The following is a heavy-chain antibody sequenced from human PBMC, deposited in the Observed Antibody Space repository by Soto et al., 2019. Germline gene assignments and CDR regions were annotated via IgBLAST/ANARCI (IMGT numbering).Heavy chain of an antibody. CDR3: ARAEGGIFDY. V-gene: IGHV4-30-4*01. Sequence: SETLSLTCTVSGGSISSGDYYWSWIRQPPGKGLEWIGHIYYSGTTYFNPSLTSRLSISVDKSKNQFSLNLSSVTAADTAVYYCARAEGGIFDYWGQGTLVTVSS. CDR1: GGSISSGDYY. CDR2: IYYSGTT. J-gene: IGHJ4*02.